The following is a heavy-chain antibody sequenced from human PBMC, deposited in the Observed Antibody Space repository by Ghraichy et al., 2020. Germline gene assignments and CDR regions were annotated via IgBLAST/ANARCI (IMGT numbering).Heavy chain of an antibody. CDR2: IYYSGST. V-gene: IGHV4-59*01. CDR3: ARQPNISDILTGYYGGGWFDP. D-gene: IGHD3-9*01. CDR1: GGSISSYY. Sequence: SETLSLTCTVSGGSISSYYWSWIRQPPGKGLEWIGYIYYSGSTNYNPSLKSRVTISVDTSKNQFSLKLSSVTAADTAVYYCARQPNISDILTGYYGGGWFDPWGQGTLVTVSS. J-gene: IGHJ5*02.